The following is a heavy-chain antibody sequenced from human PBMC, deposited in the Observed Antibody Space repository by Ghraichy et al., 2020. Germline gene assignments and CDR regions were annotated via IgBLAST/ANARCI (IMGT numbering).Heavy chain of an antibody. CDR2: ISGSGGST. V-gene: IGHV3-23*01. Sequence: GGSLRLSCAASGFTFSSYAMRWVRQAPGKGLEWVSAISGSGGSTYYADSVKGRFTISRDNSKNTLYLQMNSLRAEDTAVYYCAKGCSNNYGDYMYSFDYWGQGTLVTVSS. D-gene: IGHD4-17*01. J-gene: IGHJ4*02. CDR1: GFTFSSYA. CDR3: AKGCSNNYGDYMYSFDY.